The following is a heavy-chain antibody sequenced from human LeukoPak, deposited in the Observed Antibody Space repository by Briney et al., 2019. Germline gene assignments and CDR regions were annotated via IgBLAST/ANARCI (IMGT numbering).Heavy chain of an antibody. Sequence: SETLSLTCAVYGGSFSGYYWSWIRQTPGKGLEWIGEINHSGSTNYHPSLKSRVTISVDTSKNQFSLKLSSVTAADTAVYYRARRALRYFDWLSEYDAFDIWGQGTMVTVSS. CDR1: GGSFSGYY. CDR2: INHSGST. CDR3: ARRALRYFDWLSEYDAFDI. V-gene: IGHV4-34*01. D-gene: IGHD3-9*01. J-gene: IGHJ3*02.